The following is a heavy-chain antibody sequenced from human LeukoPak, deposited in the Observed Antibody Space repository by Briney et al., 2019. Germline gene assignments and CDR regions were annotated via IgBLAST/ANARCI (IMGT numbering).Heavy chain of an antibody. Sequence: GGSLRLSCAASGFSFSSYWMSWVRQAPGKGLEWVANIKQDGSEKYYVDSVKGRFTISRDNAKNSLYLQMNSLRAEDTAVYYCARDAGYYYDSSGYHFDYWGRGTLVTVSS. J-gene: IGHJ4*02. V-gene: IGHV3-7*01. D-gene: IGHD3-22*01. CDR2: IKQDGSEK. CDR3: ARDAGYYYDSSGYHFDY. CDR1: GFSFSSYW.